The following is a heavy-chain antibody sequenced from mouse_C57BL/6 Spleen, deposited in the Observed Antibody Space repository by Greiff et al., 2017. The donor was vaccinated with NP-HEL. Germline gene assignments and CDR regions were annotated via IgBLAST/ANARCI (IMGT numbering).Heavy chain of an antibody. D-gene: IGHD1-1*01. CDR2: ISNLAYSI. V-gene: IGHV5-15*01. CDR1: GFTFSDYG. J-gene: IGHJ1*03. CDR3: ARTFGASGSSLYWYFDV. Sequence: EVHLVESGGGLVQPGGSLKLSCAASGFTFSDYGMAWVRQAPRKGPEWVAFISNLAYSIYYADTVTGRFTISRENAKNTLYLEMSSLRSEDTAMYYCARTFGASGSSLYWYFDVWGTGTTVTVSS.